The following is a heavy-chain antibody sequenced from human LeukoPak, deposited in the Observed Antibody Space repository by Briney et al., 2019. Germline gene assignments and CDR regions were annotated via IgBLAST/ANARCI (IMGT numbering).Heavy chain of an antibody. Sequence: GGSLRLSCAASGFTFSSYAMHWVRRAPGKGLEWVAVISYDGSNKYYADSVKGRFTISRDNSKNTLYLQMNSLRAEDTAVYYCARRKRGYSYGYPDYWGQGTLVTVSS. V-gene: IGHV3-30*04. CDR1: GFTFSSYA. CDR2: ISYDGSNK. D-gene: IGHD5-18*01. J-gene: IGHJ4*02. CDR3: ARRKRGYSYGYPDY.